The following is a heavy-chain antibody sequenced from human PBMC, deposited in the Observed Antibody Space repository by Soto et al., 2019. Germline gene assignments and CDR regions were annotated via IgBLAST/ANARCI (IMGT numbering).Heavy chain of an antibody. CDR2: INPSGGST. J-gene: IGHJ5*02. D-gene: IGHD6-13*01. Sequence: ASVKVSCKASGYTFTNYYMHWVRQAPGQGLEWMGIINPSGGSTSYAQKFQGRVTMTKDTSTSTVYMELSSLRSDDTAVYYCARDPSIAAAGNWFDPWGQGTLVTVSS. V-gene: IGHV1-46*01. CDR1: GYTFTNYY. CDR3: ARDPSIAAAGNWFDP.